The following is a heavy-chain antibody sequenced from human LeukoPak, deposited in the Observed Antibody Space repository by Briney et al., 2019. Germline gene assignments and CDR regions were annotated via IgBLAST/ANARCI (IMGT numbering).Heavy chain of an antibody. CDR3: ARGSTRVLRFLEWLDAFDI. Sequence: ASVKVSSKASGGTFSSYAISWVRQAPGQGLEWMGGIIPIFGTANYAQKFQGRVTITTDESTSTAYMELSSLRSEDTAVYYCARGSTRVLRFLEWLDAFDIWGQGTMVTVSS. J-gene: IGHJ3*02. V-gene: IGHV1-69*05. D-gene: IGHD3-3*01. CDR2: IIPIFGTA. CDR1: GGTFSSYA.